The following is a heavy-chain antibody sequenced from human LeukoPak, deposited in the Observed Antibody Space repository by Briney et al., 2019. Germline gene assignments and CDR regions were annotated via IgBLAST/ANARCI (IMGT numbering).Heavy chain of an antibody. Sequence: SETLSLTCTVSGGSISSSSYYWGWIRQPPGKGLEWIGSIYYSGSTYYNPSLKSRVTISVDTFKNQFSLKLSSVTAADTAVYYCASSELGYYDAFGIWGQGTMVTVSS. J-gene: IGHJ3*02. D-gene: IGHD7-27*01. CDR2: IYYSGST. CDR3: ASSELGYYDAFGI. CDR1: GGSISSSSYY. V-gene: IGHV4-39*07.